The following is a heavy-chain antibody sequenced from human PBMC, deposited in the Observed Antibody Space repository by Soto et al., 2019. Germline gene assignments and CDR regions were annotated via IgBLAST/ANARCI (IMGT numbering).Heavy chain of an antibody. CDR3: ARRGEQWPTMFDP. CDR2: IYPGDSDT. CDR1: GYSFPTYW. Sequence: GESLKISCKGSGYSFPTYWIGLVRQMPGKGLEWMGIIYPGDSDTRYSPSFQGQVTISADKSISTAYLQWSSLEASDTAMYYCARRGEQWPTMFDPWGQGTLVTVSS. D-gene: IGHD6-19*01. V-gene: IGHV5-51*01. J-gene: IGHJ5*02.